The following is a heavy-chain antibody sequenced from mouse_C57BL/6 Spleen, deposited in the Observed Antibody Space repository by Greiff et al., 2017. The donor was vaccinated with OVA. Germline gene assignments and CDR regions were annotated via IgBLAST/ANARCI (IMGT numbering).Heavy chain of an antibody. V-gene: IGHV5-4*01. D-gene: IGHD3-2*02. Sequence: EVQLVESGGGLVKPGGSLKLSCAASGFTFSSYAMSWVRQTPEKRLEWVATISDGGSYTYYPDNVKGRFTISRDNAKNNLYLQMSHLKSEDTAMYYCARSDSSASYYFDYWGQGTTLTVSS. CDR1: GFTFSSYA. J-gene: IGHJ2*01. CDR3: ARSDSSASYYFDY. CDR2: ISDGGSYT.